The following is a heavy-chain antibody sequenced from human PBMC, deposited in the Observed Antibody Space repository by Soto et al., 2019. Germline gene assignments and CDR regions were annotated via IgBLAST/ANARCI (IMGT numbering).Heavy chain of an antibody. Sequence: GGSLRLSCAASGFTFSSYAMSWVRQAPGKGLEWVSAISGSGGSTYYADSVKGRFTISRDNSKNTLYLQMNSLRAEDTAVYYCAKDLNPRSSMITFGGVIDPFDYWGQGTLVTVSS. J-gene: IGHJ4*02. CDR2: ISGSGGST. CDR3: AKDLNPRSSMITFGGVIDPFDY. V-gene: IGHV3-23*01. CDR1: GFTFSSYA. D-gene: IGHD3-16*02.